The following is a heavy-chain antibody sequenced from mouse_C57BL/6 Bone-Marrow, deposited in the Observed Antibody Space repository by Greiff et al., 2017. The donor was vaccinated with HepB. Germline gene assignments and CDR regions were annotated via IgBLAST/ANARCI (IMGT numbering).Heavy chain of an antibody. V-gene: IGHV1-76*01. CDR2: IYPGSGNT. CDR3: ARDRVFYWFAY. Sequence: VKLMESGAELVRPGASVKLSCKASGYTFTDYYINWVKQRPGQGLEWIARIYPGSGNTYYNEKFKGKATLTAEKSSSTAYMQLSSLTSEDSAVYFCARDRVFYWFAYWGQGTLVTVSA. D-gene: IGHD2-14*01. J-gene: IGHJ3*01. CDR1: GYTFTDYY.